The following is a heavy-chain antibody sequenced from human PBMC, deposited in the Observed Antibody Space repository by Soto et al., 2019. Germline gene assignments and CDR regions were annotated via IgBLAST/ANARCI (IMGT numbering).Heavy chain of an antibody. CDR3: AKGGTPTPVVTPSSL. D-gene: IGHD2-21*02. Sequence: QVQLVESGGGVVQPGRSLRLSCAASGFTFSSYGMHWVRQAPGKGLEWVAVISYDGSNKYYADSVKGRFTISRDNSKNTLYLQMKSLRAEDTAVYYCAKGGTPTPVVTPSSLWGQGTLVTVSS. J-gene: IGHJ4*02. CDR2: ISYDGSNK. V-gene: IGHV3-30*18. CDR1: GFTFSSYG.